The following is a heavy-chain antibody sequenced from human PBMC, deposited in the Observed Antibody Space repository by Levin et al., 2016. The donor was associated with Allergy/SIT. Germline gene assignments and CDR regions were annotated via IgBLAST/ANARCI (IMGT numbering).Heavy chain of an antibody. CDR2: INPNSGGT. Sequence: ASVKVSCKASGYTFTGYYMHWVRQAPGQGLEWMGWINPNSGGTNYAQKFQGWVTMTRDTSISTAYMELSRLRSDDTAVYYCARDPGIAVAGTLFDYWGQGTLVTVSS. CDR3: ARDPGIAVAGTLFDY. CDR1: GYTFTGYY. J-gene: IGHJ4*02. V-gene: IGHV1-2*04. D-gene: IGHD6-19*01.